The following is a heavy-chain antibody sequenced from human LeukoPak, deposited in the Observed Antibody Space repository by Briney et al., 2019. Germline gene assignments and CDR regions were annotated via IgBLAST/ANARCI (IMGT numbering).Heavy chain of an antibody. J-gene: IGHJ5*02. CDR3: AREAVVAATKQYNWFDP. D-gene: IGHD2-15*01. CDR1: GGSVSSGSYY. Sequence: SETLSLTCTVSGGSVSSGSYYWSWIRQPPGKGLEWIGYVYYSGSTNYNPSLKSRVTISVDTSKNQFSLKLSSVTAADTVVYYCAREAVVAATKQYNWFDPWGQGTLVTVSS. CDR2: VYYSGST. V-gene: IGHV4-61*01.